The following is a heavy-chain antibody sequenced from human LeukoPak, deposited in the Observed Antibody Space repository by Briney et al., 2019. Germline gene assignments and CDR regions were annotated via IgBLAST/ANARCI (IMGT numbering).Heavy chain of an antibody. D-gene: IGHD3-16*01. V-gene: IGHV3-7*01. CDR1: GLSVSGYW. CDR3: ARVRMGDDFNPFDY. Sequence: GGSLRLSCAVSGLSVSGYWMTWVRQAPGKGLEWVANIKQDGSEKNYVDSVKGRFTISRDNAKNTLYLQMNSLRAEDTAVYYCARVRMGDDFNPFDYWGQGTLVTVSS. J-gene: IGHJ4*02. CDR2: IKQDGSEK.